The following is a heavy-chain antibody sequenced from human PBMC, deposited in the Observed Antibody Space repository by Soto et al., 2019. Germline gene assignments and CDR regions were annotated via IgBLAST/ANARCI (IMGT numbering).Heavy chain of an antibody. J-gene: IGHJ5*02. CDR2: ISAYNGNT. Sequence: QVQLVQSGAEVKKPGASVQVSCKAPGYTFTSYGISWVRQAPGQGLEWMGWISAYNGNTNYAQKLQGTVTMTADPSTSRAKLEGRGLNLGDRALHYYAVSSGDYWEWGRFDPWGQGTLVTVSS. CDR3: AVSSGDYWEWGRFDP. CDR1: GYTFTSYG. V-gene: IGHV1-18*01. D-gene: IGHD4-17*01.